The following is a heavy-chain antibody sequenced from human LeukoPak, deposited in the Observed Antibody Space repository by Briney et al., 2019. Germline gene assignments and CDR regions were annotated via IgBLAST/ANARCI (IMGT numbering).Heavy chain of an antibody. CDR3: ARLWFGELLFDY. CDR2: IYSGGST. V-gene: IGHV3-53*01. D-gene: IGHD3-10*01. CDR1: GFTVSSNC. J-gene: IGHJ4*02. Sequence: GGSLRLSCAASGFTVSSNCMSWVHQAPGKGLEWVSVIYSGGSTYYADSVKGRFTISRDNSKNTLYLQMNSLRAEDTAVYYCARLWFGELLFDYWGQGTLVTVSS.